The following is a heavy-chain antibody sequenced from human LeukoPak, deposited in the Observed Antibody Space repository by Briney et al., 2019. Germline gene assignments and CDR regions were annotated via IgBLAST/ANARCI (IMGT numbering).Heavy chain of an antibody. CDR3: AGDKGRTPTAFDI. D-gene: IGHD2-2*01. V-gene: IGHV4-31*03. J-gene: IGHJ3*02. CDR2: IYYSGST. CDR1: GGSISSGGYY. Sequence: SETLSLTCTVSGGSISSGGYYWSWIRQHPGKGLEWIGYIYYSGSTYYNPSLKSRVTISVDTSKNQFSLKLSSVTAADTAVYYCAGDKGRTPTAFDIWGQGTMVTVSS.